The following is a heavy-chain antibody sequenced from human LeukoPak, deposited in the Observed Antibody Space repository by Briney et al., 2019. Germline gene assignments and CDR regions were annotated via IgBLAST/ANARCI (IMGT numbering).Heavy chain of an antibody. CDR1: GFTFGDYA. V-gene: IGHV3-49*03. CDR3: TRDGPNYCDSSATPEGDVFYS. J-gene: IGHJ3*02. Sequence: GGSLRLSCTASGFTFGDYAMSWFRQAPGKGLEWVGFIRSKAYGRTTEYAASVKGRFTISRDDSKSIVYLQMNSLKTEDTAVYYCTRDGPNYCDSSATPEGDVFYSWDQGTMVTVSS. CDR2: IRSKAYGRTT. D-gene: IGHD3-22*01.